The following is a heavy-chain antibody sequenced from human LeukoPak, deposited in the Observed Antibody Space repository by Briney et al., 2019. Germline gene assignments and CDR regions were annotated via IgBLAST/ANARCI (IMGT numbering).Heavy chain of an antibody. Sequence: GGSLRLSCAASGFTVSNNYISWVHQAPGKGLEWVSVIYSGGNTYYADSVKGRFTISSDNSKNTLYLQMNSLRAEDTAVYYCAKTIVGVTNWFDPWGQGTLVTVSS. J-gene: IGHJ5*02. CDR1: GFTVSNNY. CDR2: IYSGGNT. V-gene: IGHV3-53*01. D-gene: IGHD1-26*01. CDR3: AKTIVGVTNWFDP.